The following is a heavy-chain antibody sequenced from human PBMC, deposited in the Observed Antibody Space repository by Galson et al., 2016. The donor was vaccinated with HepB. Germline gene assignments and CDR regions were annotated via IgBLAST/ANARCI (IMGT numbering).Heavy chain of an antibody. J-gene: IGHJ4*02. V-gene: IGHV3-23*01. CDR3: ARETGVTVLDY. D-gene: IGHD3-10*01. CDR1: GFSFSSHG. Sequence: SLRLSCAASGFSFSSHGMSWARQTPGKGPEWVSSISASGGETYYADSVKGRFTISRDNSQNTLFLQMNSLRAEDTAAYFCARETGVTVLDYWGQGTLVAVSS. CDR2: ISASGGET.